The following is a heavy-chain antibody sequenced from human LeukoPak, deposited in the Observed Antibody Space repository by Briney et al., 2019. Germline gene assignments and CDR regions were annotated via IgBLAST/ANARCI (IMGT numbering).Heavy chain of an antibody. D-gene: IGHD5-12*01. CDR1: GYTFTGYY. Sequence: ASVEVSCKASGYTFTGYYMHWVRQAPGQGLEWMGWINPNSGGTNYAQKFQGRVTMTRDTSISTAYMELSRLRSDDTAVYYCARRREVATIYDYYYMDVWGKGTTVTVSS. CDR2: INPNSGGT. CDR3: ARRREVATIYDYYYMDV. J-gene: IGHJ6*03. V-gene: IGHV1-2*02.